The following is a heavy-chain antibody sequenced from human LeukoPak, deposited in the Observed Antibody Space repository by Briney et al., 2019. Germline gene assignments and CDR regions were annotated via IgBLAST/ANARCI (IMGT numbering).Heavy chain of an antibody. CDR2: ISSSSSYI. CDR1: GFTFSSYS. J-gene: IGHJ4*02. D-gene: IGHD2-15*01. V-gene: IGHV3-21*01. Sequence: GGSLRLSCAASGFTFSSYSMNWVRQAPGKGLEWVSSISSSSSYIYYADSVKGRFTISRDNAKNSLYLQMNSLRAEDTAVYYCARDEGGPYYFDYWGQGTLVTVSS. CDR3: ARDEGGPYYFDY.